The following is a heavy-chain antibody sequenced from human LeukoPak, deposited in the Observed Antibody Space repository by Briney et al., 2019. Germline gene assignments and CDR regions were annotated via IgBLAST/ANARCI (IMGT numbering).Heavy chain of an antibody. CDR1: GFSFRNYA. Sequence: GGSLRLSCVASGFSFRNYAIHWVRQAPGKGLEYVSVINTDGRIAYYADSVKGRFTISRDNSKNTVYLQMGSLRGEDMAVYYCTRDGGSFCDFDYWGQGALVTVSS. J-gene: IGHJ4*02. CDR2: INTDGRIA. D-gene: IGHD1-26*01. V-gene: IGHV3-64*02. CDR3: TRDGGSFCDFDY.